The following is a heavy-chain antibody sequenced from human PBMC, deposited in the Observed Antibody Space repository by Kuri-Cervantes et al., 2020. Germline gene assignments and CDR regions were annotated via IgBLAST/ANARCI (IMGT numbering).Heavy chain of an antibody. CDR2: IYYSGST. V-gene: IGHV4-31*03. D-gene: IGHD4-23*01. CDR1: GGSISSGGYY. J-gene: IGHJ2*01. CDR3: AREVEKTQGLYWYFDL. Sequence: SETLSLTCTVSGGSISSGGYYWSWIRQHPGKGLEWIGYIYYSGSTYYNPSLKSRVTISVDTSKNQFSLKLSSVTAADTAVYYCAREVEKTQGLYWYFDLWGRGTLVTVSS.